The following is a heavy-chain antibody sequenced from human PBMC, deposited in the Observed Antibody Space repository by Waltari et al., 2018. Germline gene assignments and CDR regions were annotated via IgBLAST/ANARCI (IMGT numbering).Heavy chain of an antibody. J-gene: IGHJ4*02. CDR3: ARIYDFWSAPRS. CDR2: IYYSGST. CDR1: GGSISSSSYY. D-gene: IGHD3-3*01. V-gene: IGHV4-39*07. Sequence: QLQLQESGPGLVKPSETLSLTCTVSGGSISSSSYYWGWIRQPPGKGLEWIGSIYYSGSTYYNPSLKSRVTISVDTSKNQFSLKLSSVTAADTAVYYCARIYDFWSAPRSWGQGTLVTVSS.